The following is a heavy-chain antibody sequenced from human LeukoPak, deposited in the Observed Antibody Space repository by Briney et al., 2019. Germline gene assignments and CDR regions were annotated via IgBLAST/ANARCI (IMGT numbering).Heavy chain of an antibody. J-gene: IGHJ4*02. Sequence: GGSLRLSCAASGFTFDDYAMHWVRQAPGKGLEWVSLISWDGGSTYYADSVKGRFTISRDNSKNSLYLQMNSLRAEDTAWYYCEKERGDWGQGTLVTVSS. CDR2: ISWDGGST. D-gene: IGHD3-10*01. V-gene: IGHV3-43D*03. CDR3: EKERGD. CDR1: GFTFDDYA.